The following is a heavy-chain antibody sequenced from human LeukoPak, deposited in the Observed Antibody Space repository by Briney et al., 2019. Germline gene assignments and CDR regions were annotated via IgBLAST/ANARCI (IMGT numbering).Heavy chain of an antibody. D-gene: IGHD5-18*01. CDR1: GGTFSSYA. CDR2: IIPIFGTA. J-gene: IGHJ6*03. CDR3: ARGPRGDTAMVKPYYYYMDV. Sequence: SVKVSCKASGGTFSSYAISWARQAPGQGLEWMGGIIPIFGTANYTQKFQGRVTITTDESTSTAYMGLSSLRSEDTAVYFCARGPRGDTAMVKPYYYYMDVWGQGTTVTVSS. V-gene: IGHV1-69*05.